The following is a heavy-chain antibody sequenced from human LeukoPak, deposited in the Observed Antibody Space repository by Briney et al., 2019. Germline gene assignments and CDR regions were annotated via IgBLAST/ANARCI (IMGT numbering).Heavy chain of an antibody. Sequence: SVKVSCKASGGTFSSYDISWVRQAPGQGLEWMGGIMPISGTANYAQKFQGRVTITADKPTNTAYMELSRLRADDTAVYYCARNQWYNAFDIWGQGTMVTISS. CDR3: ARNQWYNAFDI. J-gene: IGHJ3*02. CDR1: GGTFSSYD. CDR2: IMPISGTA. V-gene: IGHV1-69*06. D-gene: IGHD1-14*01.